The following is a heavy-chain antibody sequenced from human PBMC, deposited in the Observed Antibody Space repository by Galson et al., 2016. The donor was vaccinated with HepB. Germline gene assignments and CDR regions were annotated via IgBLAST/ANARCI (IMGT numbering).Heavy chain of an antibody. Sequence: SETLSLTCAVSGGSISSSNWWSWVRQAPGKGLEWIGEIFHSGSTKYNPSLKSRVTISVDKSMNQFSLKVSSVTAADTAVYYCASQIAVSGTFDPWGQGTLVTVSS. CDR3: ASQIAVSGTFDP. V-gene: IGHV4-4*02. CDR1: GGSISSSNW. CDR2: IFHSGST. J-gene: IGHJ5*02. D-gene: IGHD6-19*01.